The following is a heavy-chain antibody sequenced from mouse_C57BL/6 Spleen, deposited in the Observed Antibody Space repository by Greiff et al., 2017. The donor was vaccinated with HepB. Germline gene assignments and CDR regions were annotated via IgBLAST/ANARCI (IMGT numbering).Heavy chain of an antibody. CDR3: TSHYYGSSAGWFAY. Sequence: VHVKQSGAELVRPGASVKLSCTASGFNIKDDYMHWVKQRPEQGLEWIGWIDPENGDTEYASKFQGKATITADTSSNTAYLQLSSLTSEDTAVYYCTSHYYGSSAGWFAYWGQGTLVTVSA. J-gene: IGHJ3*01. V-gene: IGHV14-4*01. D-gene: IGHD1-1*01. CDR2: IDPENGDT. CDR1: GFNIKDDY.